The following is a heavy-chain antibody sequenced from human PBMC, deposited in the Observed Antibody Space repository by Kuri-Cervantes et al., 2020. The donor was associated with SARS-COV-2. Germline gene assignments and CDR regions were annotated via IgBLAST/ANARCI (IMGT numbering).Heavy chain of an antibody. D-gene: IGHD3-10*01. Sequence: ASVKVSCKAPETTFPNYDINWVRQATGQGLEWMGWISAYNGNTNYAQKLQGRVTMTTDTSTSTAYMELRSLRSDDTAVYYCARDIGGFDYWGQGTLVTVSS. J-gene: IGHJ4*02. CDR2: ISAYNGNT. CDR1: ETTFPNYD. CDR3: ARDIGGFDY. V-gene: IGHV1-18*01.